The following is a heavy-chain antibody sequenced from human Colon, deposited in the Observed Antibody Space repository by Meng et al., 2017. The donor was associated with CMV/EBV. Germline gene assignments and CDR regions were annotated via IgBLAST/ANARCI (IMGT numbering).Heavy chain of an antibody. CDR3: AQPGGYGDYGMDV. Sequence: GESLKISCAASGFSFNAYPIHWVRQAPGKGLEWVAIVSHDGKNKNYADPVKGRFTISRDNAKNSLYLQMNSLRAEDTAVYYCAQPGGYGDYGMDVWGQGTTVTVSS. J-gene: IGHJ6*02. CDR1: GFSFNAYP. D-gene: IGHD4-17*01. CDR2: VSHDGKNK. V-gene: IGHV3-30*04.